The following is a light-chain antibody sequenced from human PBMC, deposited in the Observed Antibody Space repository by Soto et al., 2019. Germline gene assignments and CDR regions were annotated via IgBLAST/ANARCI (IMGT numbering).Light chain of an antibody. CDR1: QSVNSN. V-gene: IGKV3-15*01. Sequence: EIVMTQSPATLSVSPGDRATLSCRASQSVNSNLAWYQQKPGQAPRLLIYGASTRATGIPARFSGSGSGTDFTLTISSLQSEDFAVYYCQQYNDWPPYTFGQGTNLEIK. CDR3: QQYNDWPPYT. CDR2: GAS. J-gene: IGKJ2*01.